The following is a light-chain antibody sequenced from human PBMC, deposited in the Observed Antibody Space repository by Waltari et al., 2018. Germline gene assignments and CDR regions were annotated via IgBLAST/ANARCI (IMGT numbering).Light chain of an antibody. CDR1: QSLLYRPNNQNY. V-gene: IGKV4-1*01. CDR2: WAS. J-gene: IGKJ4*01. CDR3: QQSYTTPRT. Sequence: DIVMTQSLESLAVSLGERATINCKSSQSLLYRPNNQNYLTWYQRKPGQPPKLLISWASTRESGVPDRFSGSGSGTDFTLTISSLQAEDVAVYYCQQSYTTPRTFGGGTRVEIK.